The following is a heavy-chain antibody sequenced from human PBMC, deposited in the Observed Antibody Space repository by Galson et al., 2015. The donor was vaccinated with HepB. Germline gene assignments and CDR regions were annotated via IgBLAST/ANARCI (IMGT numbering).Heavy chain of an antibody. CDR1: GLSFTSYW. CDR2: IYPGDSDT. CDR3: ARSFVVITTMSNPYFDY. V-gene: IGHV5-51*01. D-gene: IGHD3-22*01. J-gene: IGHJ4*02. Sequence: QSGAEVKKPGESLKISCKGSGLSFTSYWIAWVRQMPGKGLEWMGIIYPGDSDTRYSPSFQGQVTISAGKSISTAYLQWSSLKASDTAMYYCARSFVVITTMSNPYFDYWGQGTLVIVSS.